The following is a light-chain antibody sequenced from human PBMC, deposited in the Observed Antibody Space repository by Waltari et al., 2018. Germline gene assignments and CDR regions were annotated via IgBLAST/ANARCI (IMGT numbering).Light chain of an antibody. CDR1: HGVLFSSNSKNY. CDR2: WAS. J-gene: IGKJ2*01. Sequence: DIVMNQSPDSLAVSLGERATIHGKSSHGVLFSSNSKNYLAWYQQKPGQPPKLLIYWASTRESGVPDRFSGSGSGTDFTLTISSLQAEDVAVYYCQQFYSTPYTFGQGTKLEIK. V-gene: IGKV4-1*01. CDR3: QQFYSTPYT.